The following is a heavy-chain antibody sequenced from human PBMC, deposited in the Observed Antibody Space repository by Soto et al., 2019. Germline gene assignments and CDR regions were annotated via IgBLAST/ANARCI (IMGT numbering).Heavy chain of an antibody. Sequence: QITLKESGPTLVKPTQTLTLTCTCSGISVSTSGVPLGWIRQPPGKALEWLALIYWDDDKRYSPSLKSRLAITKDTSKNQVVLTMTNMEPVDTAAYYCAHRGYDSSGYLNWFDPWGQGILVTVSS. J-gene: IGHJ5*02. D-gene: IGHD3-22*01. CDR3: AHRGYDSSGYLNWFDP. CDR1: GISVSTSGVP. V-gene: IGHV2-5*02. CDR2: IYWDDDK.